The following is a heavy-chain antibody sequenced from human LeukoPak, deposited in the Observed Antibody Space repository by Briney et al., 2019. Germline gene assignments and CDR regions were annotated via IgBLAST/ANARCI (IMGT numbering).Heavy chain of an antibody. Sequence: ASVKVSCKASGDTFTSYGISWVRQAPGQGLEWMGWISAYNGNTNYAQKLQGRVTMTTDTSTSTAYMELRSLRSDDTAVYYCAKSSIGQLLRESYFDYWGQGTLVTVSS. CDR1: GDTFTSYG. CDR2: ISAYNGNT. V-gene: IGHV1-18*01. CDR3: AKSSIGQLLRESYFDY. D-gene: IGHD2-2*01. J-gene: IGHJ4*02.